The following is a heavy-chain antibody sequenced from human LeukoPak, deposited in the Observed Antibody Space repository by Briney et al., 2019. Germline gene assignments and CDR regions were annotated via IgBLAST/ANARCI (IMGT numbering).Heavy chain of an antibody. CDR2: ISYDGSNK. Sequence: GGSLRLSCAASGFTFSSYAMHWVRQAPGKGLEWVAVISYDGSNKYYADSVKGRFTISRDNSKNTLYLQMNSLRAEDTAVYYCARDGPYYDFWSGFGYYYYGMDVWGQGTTVTVSS. CDR1: GFTFSSYA. V-gene: IGHV3-30-3*01. J-gene: IGHJ6*02. CDR3: ARDGPYYDFWSGFGYYYYGMDV. D-gene: IGHD3-3*01.